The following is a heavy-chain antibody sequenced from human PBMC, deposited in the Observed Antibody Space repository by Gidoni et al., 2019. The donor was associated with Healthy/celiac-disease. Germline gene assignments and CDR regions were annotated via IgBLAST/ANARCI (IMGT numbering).Heavy chain of an antibody. Sequence: QVQLQESGPGLVKPSQPLPLTCTVSGCSISRGSYSWSWSRQPAGKGLEWIGRSYTSGSTNYNPSLKSRGTISVDTSKNQFSLKLSSGTAADTAVDYCARRRIAVAGSDAFDIWGQGTMVTVSS. CDR2: SYTSGST. D-gene: IGHD6-19*01. V-gene: IGHV4-61*02. CDR1: GCSISRGSYS. CDR3: ARRRIAVAGSDAFDI. J-gene: IGHJ3*02.